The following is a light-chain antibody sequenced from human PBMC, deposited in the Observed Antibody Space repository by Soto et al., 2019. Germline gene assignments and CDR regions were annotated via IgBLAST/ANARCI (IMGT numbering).Light chain of an antibody. CDR1: NIGSKS. J-gene: IGLJ1*01. Sequence: SYELTEPPSVSVATGQTARITCGGNNIGSKSVHWYQKKPGQAPVLVVDDDSDRPSGIPERFSGSNSGNTATLTISRVEAGDEADYFCHVWDSSSEHVFGTGTKVTVL. V-gene: IGLV3-21*02. CDR3: HVWDSSSEHV. CDR2: DDS.